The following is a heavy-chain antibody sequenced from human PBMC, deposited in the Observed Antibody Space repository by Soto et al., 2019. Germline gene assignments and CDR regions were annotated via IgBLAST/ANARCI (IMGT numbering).Heavy chain of an antibody. CDR2: IWYDGSNK. D-gene: IGHD3-22*01. CDR1: GFTFSSYG. J-gene: IGHJ4*02. Sequence: PGGSLRLSCAASGFTFSSYGMHWVRQAPGKGLEWVAVIWYDGSNKYYADSVKGRFTISRDNSKNTLYLQMNSLRAEDTAVYYCARDLTMIVGPFDYWGQGTLVTVSS. CDR3: ARDLTMIVGPFDY. V-gene: IGHV3-33*01.